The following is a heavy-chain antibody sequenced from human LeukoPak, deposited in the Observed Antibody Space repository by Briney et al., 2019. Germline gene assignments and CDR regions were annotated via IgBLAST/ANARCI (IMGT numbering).Heavy chain of an antibody. CDR1: GGSISSSSYY. Sequence: SETLSLTCTVSGGSISSSSYYWGWIRQPPGKGLEWIGSIYYSGSTYYNLSLKSRVTISVDTSKNQFSLKLSSVTAADTAVYYCARAEVAATDYFDYWGQGTLVTVSS. D-gene: IGHD2-15*01. CDR3: ARAEVAATDYFDY. V-gene: IGHV4-39*07. CDR2: IYYSGST. J-gene: IGHJ4*02.